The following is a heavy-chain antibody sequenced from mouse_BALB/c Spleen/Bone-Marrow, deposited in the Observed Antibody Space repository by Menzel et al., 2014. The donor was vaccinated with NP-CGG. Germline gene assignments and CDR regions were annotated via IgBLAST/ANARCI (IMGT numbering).Heavy chain of an antibody. J-gene: IGHJ3*01. D-gene: IGHD4-1*01. CDR1: GFSLTSYG. CDR3: TTELGGFAY. Sequence: VQGVESGPGLVAPSQSLSITCTVSGFSLTSYGVHWVRQPPGKGLEWLGVIWAGGSTNYNSALMSRLSISKDNSKSQVFLKMNRLQTDDTAMYYCTTELGGFAYWGQGTLVTVSA. V-gene: IGHV2-9*02. CDR2: IWAGGST.